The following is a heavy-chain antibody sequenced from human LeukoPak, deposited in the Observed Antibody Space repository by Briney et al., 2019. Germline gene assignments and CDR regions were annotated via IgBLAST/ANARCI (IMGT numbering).Heavy chain of an antibody. Sequence: PSETLSLTWTVSGGSISSDDYYWSWIRQHPGKGLEWIGYISKRGRTYYNPSLKSRLTISGDTSKNQFSLKLSSVTAADTAVYYCARASRLGELSLGYWGQGTLVTVSS. CDR1: GGSISSDDYY. CDR2: ISKRGRT. D-gene: IGHD3-16*02. J-gene: IGHJ4*02. V-gene: IGHV4-31*02. CDR3: ARASRLGELSLGY.